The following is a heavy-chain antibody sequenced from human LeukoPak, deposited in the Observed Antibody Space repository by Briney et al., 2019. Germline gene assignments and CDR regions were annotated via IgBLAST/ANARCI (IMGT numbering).Heavy chain of an antibody. D-gene: IGHD3-10*01. CDR2: ISSSSSYI. CDR3: ARDDGSGSYSFDY. J-gene: IGHJ4*02. Sequence: GGSLRPSCAASGFTFSSYSMNWVRQAPGKGLEWVSSISSSSSYIYYADSVKGRFTISRDNAKNSLYLQMNSLRAEDTAVYYCARDDGSGSYSFDYWDQGTLVTVSS. CDR1: GFTFSSYS. V-gene: IGHV3-21*01.